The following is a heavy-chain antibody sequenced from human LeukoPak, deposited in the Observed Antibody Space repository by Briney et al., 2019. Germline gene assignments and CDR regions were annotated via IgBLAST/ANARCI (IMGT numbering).Heavy chain of an antibody. J-gene: IGHJ5*02. CDR2: IYYSGST. CDR3: ARCKGGSRIVVVPAARGWFDP. D-gene: IGHD2-2*01. CDR1: GGSISSSSYY. V-gene: IGHV4-39*01. Sequence: PSETLSLTCTVSGGSISSSSYYWGWIRQPPGKGLEWIGSIYYSGSTYYNPSPKSRVTISVDTSKNQFSLKLSSVTAADTAVYYCARCKGGSRIVVVPAARGWFDPWGQGTLVTVSS.